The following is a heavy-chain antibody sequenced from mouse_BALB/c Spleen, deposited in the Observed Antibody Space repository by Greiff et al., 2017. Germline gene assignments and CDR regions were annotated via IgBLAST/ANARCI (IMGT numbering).Heavy chain of an antibody. CDR2: FSSGGST. Sequence: EVKLVESGGGLVKPGGSLKLSCAASGFTFSSYAMSWVRQTPEKRLEWVASFSSGGSTYYPDSVKGRFTISRDNARNILYLQMSSLRSEDTAMYYCARGRNGYDYAMDYWGQGTSVTVSS. D-gene: IGHD2-2*01. CDR1: GFTFSSYA. CDR3: ARGRNGYDYAMDY. V-gene: IGHV5-6-5*01. J-gene: IGHJ4*01.